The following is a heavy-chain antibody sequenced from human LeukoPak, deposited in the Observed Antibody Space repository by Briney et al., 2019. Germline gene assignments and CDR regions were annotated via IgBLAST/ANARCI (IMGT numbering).Heavy chain of an antibody. CDR3: ARGRRGTIFGVVPSNGYLYYYYYMDV. CDR2: IYHSGST. Sequence: TSETLSLPCTVSGYSISRGYYWGWIRQPPGKGLEWIGSIYHSGSTYYNPSLKSRVTKSVDTSKDQFSMKLSSVTAADTAVYYCARGRRGTIFGVVPSNGYLYYYYYMDVWGKGTTVTVSS. CDR1: GYSISRGYY. J-gene: IGHJ6*03. D-gene: IGHD3-3*01. V-gene: IGHV4-38-2*02.